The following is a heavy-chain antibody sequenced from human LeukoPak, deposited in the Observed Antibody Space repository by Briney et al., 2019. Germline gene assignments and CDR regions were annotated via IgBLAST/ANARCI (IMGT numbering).Heavy chain of an antibody. V-gene: IGHV1-46*01. CDR1: GYTFTSSY. CDR2: INPSGGNT. Sequence: ASVKVSCKASGYTFTSSYMHWVRQAPGQGLEWMGTINPSGGNTTYAQKFQGRVTMTTDTSTSTAYMELRSLRSDDTAVYYCARRAVAGTNYYYYYMDVWGKGTTVTVSS. J-gene: IGHJ6*03. D-gene: IGHD6-19*01. CDR3: ARRAVAGTNYYYYYMDV.